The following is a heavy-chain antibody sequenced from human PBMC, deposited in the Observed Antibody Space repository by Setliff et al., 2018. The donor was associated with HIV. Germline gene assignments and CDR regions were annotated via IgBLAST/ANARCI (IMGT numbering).Heavy chain of an antibody. J-gene: IGHJ3*02. CDR1: GYSFARYG. V-gene: IGHV1-18*01. CDR3: ARVPYRSAWFSGGHDAFDI. D-gene: IGHD6-19*01. Sequence: VQVSCKASGYSFARYGLSWVRQAPGQGLEWMGWISGFNGNTKYAQSFQDRVAMTTETATSTAYMEMRSLRSDDTAVYFCARVPYRSAWFSGGHDAFDIWGQGTMVTVSS. CDR2: ISGFNGNT.